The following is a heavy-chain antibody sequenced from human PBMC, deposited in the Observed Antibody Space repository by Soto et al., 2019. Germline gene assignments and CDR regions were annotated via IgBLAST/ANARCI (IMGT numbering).Heavy chain of an antibody. CDR3: AREGSGSYGDYYYGMDV. V-gene: IGHV4-30-4*01. CDR2: IYYSGST. CDR1: GGSIRSGDYY. Sequence: PSETLSLTCTVSGGSIRSGDYYWSWIRQPPGKGLESIGYIYYSGSTYYNPSLKSRVTISVDTSKNQFSLKLNSVTPEDTAVYYCAREGSGSYGDYYYGMDVWGQGTTVTVSS. D-gene: IGHD3-10*01. J-gene: IGHJ6*02.